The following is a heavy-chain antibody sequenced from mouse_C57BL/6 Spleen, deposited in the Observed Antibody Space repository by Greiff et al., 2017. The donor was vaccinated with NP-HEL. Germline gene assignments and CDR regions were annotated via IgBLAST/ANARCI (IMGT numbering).Heavy chain of an antibody. D-gene: IGHD1-1*01. CDR1: GYTFTSYT. CDR3: AREGFGSSCHFDY. J-gene: IGHJ2*01. CDR2: INPSSGYT. V-gene: IGHV1-4*01. Sequence: VQLQQSGAELARPGASVKMSCKASGYTFTSYTMHWVKQRPGQGLEWIGYINPSSGYTKYNQKFKDKATLTADKSSSTAYMQLSSLTSEDSAVYYGAREGFGSSCHFDYWGQGTTLTVSS.